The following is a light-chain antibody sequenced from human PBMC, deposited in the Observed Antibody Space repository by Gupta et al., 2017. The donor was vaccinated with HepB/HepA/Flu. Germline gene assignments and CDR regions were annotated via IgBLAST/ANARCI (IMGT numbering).Light chain of an antibody. CDR1: SNDVGAYTY. J-gene: IGLJ1*01. CDR3: NSYTSSSTLDYV. V-gene: IGLV2-14*03. CDR2: DVS. Sequence: QSALTQPASVSGSPGQSITISCTGTSNDVGAYTYVSWYQQHPGKDPKLMIYDVSNRPSGVSNRFSGSKSGNTASLTISGLQADDEADYYCNSYTSSSTLDYVFGTGTKVTVL.